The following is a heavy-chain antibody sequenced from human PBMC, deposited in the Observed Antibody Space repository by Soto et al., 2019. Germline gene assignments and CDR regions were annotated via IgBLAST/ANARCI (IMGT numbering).Heavy chain of an antibody. D-gene: IGHD2-15*01. CDR3: ARGRYCLTGRCFPNWFDS. V-gene: IGHV4-30-4*01. Sequence: SETLSLTCSVSGDSISTVDYFWAWIRQPPGQALEYIGYIYKSTTTYYNPSFGSRVAISLDTSKSQFSLNVTSVTAADTAVYFCARGRYCLTGRCFPNWFDSWGQGTLVTVSS. CDR1: GDSISTVDYF. CDR2: IYKSTTT. J-gene: IGHJ5*01.